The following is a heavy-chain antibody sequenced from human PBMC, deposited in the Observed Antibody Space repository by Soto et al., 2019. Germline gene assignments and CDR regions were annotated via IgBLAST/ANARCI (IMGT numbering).Heavy chain of an antibody. D-gene: IGHD1-26*01. CDR2: FNHSGDT. J-gene: IGHJ4*02. V-gene: IGHV4-34*01. Sequence: QVQLQQWGAGLLKPSETLSLTCAVYGGSLSGYYWSWIRQPPGKALEWIGEFNHSGDTNYNPSLKSRFTISVDTSKNQLFLNLSSVTAADTAMYFCARHHVRGRTIAGAAEFWGQGTLVTVSS. CDR1: GGSLSGYY. CDR3: ARHHVRGRTIAGAAEF.